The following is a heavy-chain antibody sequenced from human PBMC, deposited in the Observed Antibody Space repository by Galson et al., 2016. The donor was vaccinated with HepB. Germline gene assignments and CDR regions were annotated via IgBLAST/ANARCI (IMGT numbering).Heavy chain of an antibody. CDR2: ITTVTGNT. Sequence: SVKVSCKASGYTFTTYGIRWVRQAPGQGLEWMGCITTVTGNTNYAQKFQGRVTMTTDTSTNTAYMELRSLRSDDTAVYYCARARDYYFYSMDVWGQGTTVTVSS. CDR3: ARARDYYFYSMDV. CDR1: GYTFTTYG. J-gene: IGHJ6*02. V-gene: IGHV1-18*01.